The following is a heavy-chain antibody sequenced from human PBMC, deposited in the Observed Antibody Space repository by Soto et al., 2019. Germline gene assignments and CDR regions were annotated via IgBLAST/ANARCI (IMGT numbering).Heavy chain of an antibody. J-gene: IGHJ4*02. CDR2: IYGNGRST. V-gene: IGHV3-23*01. D-gene: IGHD1-26*01. CDR1: GFTFSIYT. Sequence: EVQLLESGGGLVQPAGSLRLSCAASGFTFSIYTMSWFRQAPGKGLEWVSSIYGNGRSTFYSASVNGRFTISRDNSGNTVYLQMSSLSAEDTAIYYCAKDFTPDSRWDIDYWGQGSLVTVS. CDR3: AKDFTPDSRWDIDY.